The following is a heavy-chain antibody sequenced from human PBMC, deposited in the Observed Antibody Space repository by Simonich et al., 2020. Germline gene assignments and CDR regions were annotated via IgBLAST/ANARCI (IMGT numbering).Heavy chain of an antibody. Sequence: EVQLVESGGGLVKPGGSLRLSCAASGFTFSSYSMNWVRQAPGKGLEWGSSISSSSSYIYYADSVKGRFTISRDNAKNSLYLQMNSLRAEDTAVYYCARGIVGASGAFDIWGQGTMVTVSS. CDR2: ISSSSSYI. D-gene: IGHD1-26*01. V-gene: IGHV3-21*01. CDR3: ARGIVGASGAFDI. CDR1: GFTFSSYS. J-gene: IGHJ3*02.